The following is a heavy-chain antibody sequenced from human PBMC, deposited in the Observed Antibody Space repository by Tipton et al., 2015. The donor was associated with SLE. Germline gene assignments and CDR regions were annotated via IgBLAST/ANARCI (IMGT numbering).Heavy chain of an antibody. D-gene: IGHD6-13*01. V-gene: IGHV4-39*07. Sequence: TLSLTCTVSGGSISSKNYYWGWIRQPPGKGLEWIGSIYYSGSTYYNPSLKSRVTISVDTSKNQFSLKLSSVTAADTAVYYCAREGRQQQPVRAHFDYWGQGTLVTVSS. J-gene: IGHJ4*02. CDR2: IYYSGST. CDR1: GGSISSKNYY. CDR3: AREGRQQQPVRAHFDY.